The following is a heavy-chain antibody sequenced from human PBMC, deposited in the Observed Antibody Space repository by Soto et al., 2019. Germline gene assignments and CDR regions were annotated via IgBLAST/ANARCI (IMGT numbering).Heavy chain of an antibody. CDR2: IYSGGST. CDR3: ARGLLWFGELLSNYYYYGMDV. V-gene: IGHV3-53*01. CDR1: GFTVSSNY. D-gene: IGHD3-10*01. Sequence: HPGGSLRLSCAASGFTVSSNYMSWVRQAPGKGLEWVSVIYSGGSTYYADSVKGRFTISRDNSKNTLYLQMNSLRAEDTAVYYCARGLLWFGELLSNYYYYGMDVWGQGTTVTVSS. J-gene: IGHJ6*02.